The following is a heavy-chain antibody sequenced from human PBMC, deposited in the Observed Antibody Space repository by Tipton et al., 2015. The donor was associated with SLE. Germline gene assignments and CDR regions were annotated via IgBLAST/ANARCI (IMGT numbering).Heavy chain of an antibody. Sequence: TLSLTCAVYGGSFSGYYWSWIRQPPGKGLEWIGEINHSGSTNYNPSLKSRVTISIDTSKNQFSLKLSSVTAADTAVYYCARAALGGTYWYFDLWGRGTLVTVSS. CDR2: INHSGST. V-gene: IGHV4-34*01. CDR3: ARAALGGTYWYFDL. D-gene: IGHD1-26*01. CDR1: GGSFSGYY. J-gene: IGHJ2*01.